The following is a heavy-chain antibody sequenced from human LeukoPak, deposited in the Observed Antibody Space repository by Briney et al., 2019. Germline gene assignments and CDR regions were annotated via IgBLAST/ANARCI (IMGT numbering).Heavy chain of an antibody. CDR1: GGSTSSYY. V-gene: IGHV4-4*07. J-gene: IGHJ4*02. Sequence: SETLSLTCTVSGGSTSSYYFSWIRQPAGKGLEWIGRIQISGSTNYNPSLKSRVTMSVDTSKNQFSLNLSSVTAADTAVYYCASGGVAGRWPLDYWGQGTLVTVSS. CDR3: ASGGVAGRWPLDY. CDR2: IQISGST. D-gene: IGHD6-19*01.